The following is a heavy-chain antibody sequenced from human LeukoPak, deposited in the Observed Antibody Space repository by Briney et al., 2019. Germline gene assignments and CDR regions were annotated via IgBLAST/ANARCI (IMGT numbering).Heavy chain of an antibody. J-gene: IGHJ4*02. V-gene: IGHV3-23*01. CDR1: GFTFSSYA. D-gene: IGHD3-22*01. CDR3: ARPISTSSAVSDY. CDR2: ISGSGGST. Sequence: PGGSLRLSCAVSGFTFSSYAMNWVRQAPGKGLEWVSTISGSGGSTYYADSVKGRFTISRDNAKNSLYLQMNSLRAEDTAVYYCARPISTSSAVSDYWGQGTLVTVSS.